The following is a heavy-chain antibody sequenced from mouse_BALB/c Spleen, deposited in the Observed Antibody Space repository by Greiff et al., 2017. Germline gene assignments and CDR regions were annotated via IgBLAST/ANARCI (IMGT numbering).Heavy chain of an antibody. CDR3: TRSGYGNYGAY. D-gene: IGHD2-10*02. Sequence: QVQLQQPGAELVRPGASVKLSCKASGYTFTSYWINWVKQRPGQGLEWIGNIYPSDSYTNYNQKFKDKATLTVDKSSSTAYMQLSSPTSEDSAVYYCTRSGYGNYGAYWGQGTLVTVSA. CDR2: IYPSDSYT. J-gene: IGHJ3*01. CDR1: GYTFTSYW. V-gene: IGHV1-69*02.